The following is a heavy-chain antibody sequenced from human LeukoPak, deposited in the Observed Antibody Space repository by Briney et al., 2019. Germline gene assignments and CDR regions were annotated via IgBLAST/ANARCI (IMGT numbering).Heavy chain of an antibody. Sequence: GRSLRLSCAASGFAFSSYGMHWVRQAPGKGLEWVGRIKSKTDGGTTDYAAPVKGRFTISRDDSKNTLYLQMNSLKTEDTAVYYCTTDPGLEEMVYFGFDYWGQGTLVTVSS. D-gene: IGHD2-8*01. CDR1: GFAFSSYG. CDR3: TTDPGLEEMVYFGFDY. V-gene: IGHV3-15*01. CDR2: IKSKTDGGTT. J-gene: IGHJ4*02.